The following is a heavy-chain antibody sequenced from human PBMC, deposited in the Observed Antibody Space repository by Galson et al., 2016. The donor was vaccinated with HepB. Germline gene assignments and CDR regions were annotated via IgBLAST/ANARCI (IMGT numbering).Heavy chain of an antibody. CDR2: INPSGDST. V-gene: IGHV1-46*02. CDR1: GYTFNNYY. J-gene: IGHJ4*02. D-gene: IGHD5-12*01. CDR3: ARVGEDIVATTAGFEH. Sequence: KVSCKASGYTFNNYYMHWVRQAPGHGPEWMGIINPSGDSTTYAQKFHGRVTMTRDASTSTAYMELISLTSEDTAVYYCARVGEDIVATTAGFEHWGQGTLVTVSS.